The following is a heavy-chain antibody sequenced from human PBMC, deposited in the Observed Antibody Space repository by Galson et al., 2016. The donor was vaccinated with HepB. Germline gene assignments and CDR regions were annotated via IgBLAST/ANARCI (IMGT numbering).Heavy chain of an antibody. CDR3: TRGPWGGAY. D-gene: IGHD3-16*01. Sequence: ETLSLTCSVSGGSISSNYWSWIRQPPGKGLEWIGYIYYSGITKYNPSLKSRVTISVDTSKNQFSLKLSSVTTADTAVYFCTRGPWGGAYWGQGILVTVSS. V-gene: IGHV4-59*01. J-gene: IGHJ4*02. CDR1: GGSISSNY. CDR2: IYYSGIT.